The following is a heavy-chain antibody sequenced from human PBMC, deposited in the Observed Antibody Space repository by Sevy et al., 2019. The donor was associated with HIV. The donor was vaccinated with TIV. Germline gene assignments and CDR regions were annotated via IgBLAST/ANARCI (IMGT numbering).Heavy chain of an antibody. J-gene: IGHJ3*02. D-gene: IGHD6-13*01. Sequence: GGSLTLSCAASGFTFSNAWMSWVRQAPGKGLEWVGRIKSKTDGGTTDYAAPVKGRFTISRDDSKNTLYLQMNSLKTEDTAVYYCTTDHFYSSWYSYAFDIWGQGTMVTVSS. CDR1: GFTFSNAW. CDR2: IKSKTDGGTT. CDR3: TTDHFYSSWYSYAFDI. V-gene: IGHV3-15*01.